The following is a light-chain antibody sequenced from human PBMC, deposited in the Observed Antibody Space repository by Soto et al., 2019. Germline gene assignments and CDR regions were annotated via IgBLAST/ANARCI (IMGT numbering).Light chain of an antibody. CDR2: LGS. Sequence: DIVMTQSPLSLPVTPGEPASISCRSIQSLLHSNGYNYLDWYLQKPGQSPQLLIYLGSNRVSGVPDRFSGSGSGTDFTLKISRVEAEDVGVYYCMQALQTPWTFGQGTKVDIK. J-gene: IGKJ1*01. CDR1: QSLLHSNGYNY. CDR3: MQALQTPWT. V-gene: IGKV2-28*01.